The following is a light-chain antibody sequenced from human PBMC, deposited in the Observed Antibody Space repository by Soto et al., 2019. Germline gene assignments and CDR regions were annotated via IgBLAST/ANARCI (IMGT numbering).Light chain of an antibody. CDR2: DAS. J-gene: IGKJ4*01. V-gene: IGKV3-11*01. CDR3: QQRSNWPLT. CDR1: QSVSNNY. Sequence: EIVLTQSPVTLSLSPGERATLSCRASQSVSNNYLAWYQQKPGQAPRLLIYDASNRATGIPARFSGSGSGTDFTLTISSLEPEDFAVYYCQQRSNWPLTFGGGTKVDIK.